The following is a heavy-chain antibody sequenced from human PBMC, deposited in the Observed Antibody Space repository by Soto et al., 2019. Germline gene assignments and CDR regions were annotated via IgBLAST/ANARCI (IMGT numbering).Heavy chain of an antibody. D-gene: IGHD3-10*01. Sequence: PGGSRRLSCAASGFTVSSNYMSWVRQAPGKGLEWVSVIYSGGSTYYADSVKGRFTISRHNSKNTLYLQMNSLRAEDTAVYYCAKGPGVGNLAFAFWRQGTMVIVSS. CDR3: AKGPGVGNLAFAF. V-gene: IGHV3-53*04. CDR2: IYSGGST. J-gene: IGHJ3*01. CDR1: GFTVSSNY.